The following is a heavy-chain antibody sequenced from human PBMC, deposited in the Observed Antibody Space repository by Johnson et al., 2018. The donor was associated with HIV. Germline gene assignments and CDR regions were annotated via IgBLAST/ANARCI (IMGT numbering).Heavy chain of an antibody. Sequence: EVQLVESGGGLVQPGGSLRLSCAASGFTFSNYDMHWVRQTTEKGLEWVSAIGTAGDTYYPDSVKGRFTISRENAKNSLYLQMNSLSAGDTAVYFCVRVAAGSSGYYRDAFDIWGQGTMVTVSS. J-gene: IGHJ3*02. CDR3: VRVAAGSSGYYRDAFDI. CDR2: IGTAGDT. D-gene: IGHD3-22*01. V-gene: IGHV3-13*01. CDR1: GFTFSNYD.